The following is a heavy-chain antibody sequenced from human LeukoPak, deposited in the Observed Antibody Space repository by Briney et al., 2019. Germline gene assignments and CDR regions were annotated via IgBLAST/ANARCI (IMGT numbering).Heavy chain of an antibody. CDR1: GGTFSSYA. Sequence: PMASVKVSCKASGGTFSSYAISWVRQAPGQGLEWMGGIISIFGTANYAQKFQGRVTITADESTSTAYMELSSLRSEDTAVYYCARGVDGYDSSTAFDIWGQGTMVTVSS. V-gene: IGHV1-69*13. D-gene: IGHD3-22*01. CDR3: ARGVDGYDSSTAFDI. CDR2: IISIFGTA. J-gene: IGHJ3*02.